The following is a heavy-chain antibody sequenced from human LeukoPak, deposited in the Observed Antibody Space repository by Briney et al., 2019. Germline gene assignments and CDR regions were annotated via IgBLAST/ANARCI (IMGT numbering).Heavy chain of an antibody. V-gene: IGHV4-59*01. D-gene: IGHD6-13*01. J-gene: IGHJ4*02. Sequence: SETLSLTCTVSGGSLSSYYWSWIRQPPGKGLEWIGYIYYSGSAKYDPSLKSRVTISVDTSKNQFSLKLSSVTAGDTAVYYCARAPGIAAAGTHFDFWGQGTLVTVSS. CDR1: GGSLSSYY. CDR2: IYYSGSA. CDR3: ARAPGIAAAGTHFDF.